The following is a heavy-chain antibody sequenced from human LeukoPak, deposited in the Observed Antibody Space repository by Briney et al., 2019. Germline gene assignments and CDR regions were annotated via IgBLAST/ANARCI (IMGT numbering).Heavy chain of an antibody. CDR2: INPNSDDT. V-gene: IGHV1-2*02. J-gene: IGHJ4*02. Sequence: ASVTVSCKASGYTFTGYYMHWVRQAPGQGLEWMGWINPNSDDTNYAQKFQGRVTMTRDTSISTAYMELSSLTSDDTAVSYCAIGHSVAGAFDYWGQGTLVSVSS. D-gene: IGHD6-19*01. CDR3: AIGHSVAGAFDY. CDR1: GYTFTGYY.